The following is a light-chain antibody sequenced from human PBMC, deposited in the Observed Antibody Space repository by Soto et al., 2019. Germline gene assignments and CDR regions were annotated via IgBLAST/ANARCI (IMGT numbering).Light chain of an antibody. CDR3: QQYGDSLSIT. J-gene: IGKJ5*01. Sequence: IVLTQTPGPLYFSPGERVNISCIESQSFSGNYLTWYQHKPGQAPRLLIYGSYHRATGIPDRFSGSGSGTDFSLTITRLEPEDFAVYYCQQYGDSLSITFGQVGRLEVK. CDR2: GSY. V-gene: IGKV3-20*01. CDR1: QSFSGNY.